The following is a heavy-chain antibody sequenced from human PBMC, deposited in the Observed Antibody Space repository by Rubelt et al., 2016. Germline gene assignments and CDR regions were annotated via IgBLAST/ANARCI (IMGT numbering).Heavy chain of an antibody. CDR1: GFIFSSYW. CDR3: ARGSGSYCYVDCDGFVT. V-gene: IGHV3-7*04. J-gene: IGHJ4*02. D-gene: IGHD3-10*01. Sequence: EEQLVESGGDLVQPGGSLRLSCVTSGFIFSSYWMTWVRQVPGKGLEWVAAIRPDGIEKYYGDHVKGRFTISKDNAKKSLYLQMNSLGVECTAKYDCARGSGSYCYVDCDGFVTWGQRTVVTVS. CDR2: IRPDGIEK.